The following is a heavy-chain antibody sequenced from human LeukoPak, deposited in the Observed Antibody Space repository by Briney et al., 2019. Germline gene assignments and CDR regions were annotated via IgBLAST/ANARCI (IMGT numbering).Heavy chain of an antibody. CDR1: GGSISSYY. CDR2: IYTSGST. J-gene: IGHJ5*02. CDR3: ARYWRSTTELVHNWFDP. Sequence: SETLSLTCTVSGGSISSYYWSWIRQPAGKGLEWIGRIYTSGSTNYNPSLKSRVTMSVDTSKNQFSLKLSSVTAADTAVYYCARYWRSTTELVHNWFDPWGQGTLVTVSS. D-gene: IGHD2/OR15-2a*01. V-gene: IGHV4-4*07.